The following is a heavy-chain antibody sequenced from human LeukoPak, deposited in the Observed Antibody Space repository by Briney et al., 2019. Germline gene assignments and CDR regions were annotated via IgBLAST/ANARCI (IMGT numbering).Heavy chain of an antibody. CDR3: ASDRNYGLDY. J-gene: IGHJ4*02. CDR2: ISYDGSNK. D-gene: IGHD4-17*01. Sequence: GGSLRLSRAASGFTFSSYAMHWVRQAPGKGLEWVAVISYDGSNKYYADSVKGRFTISRDNSKNTLYLQMNSLRAEDTAVYYCASDRNYGLDYWGQGTLVTVSS. CDR1: GFTFSSYA. V-gene: IGHV3-30*04.